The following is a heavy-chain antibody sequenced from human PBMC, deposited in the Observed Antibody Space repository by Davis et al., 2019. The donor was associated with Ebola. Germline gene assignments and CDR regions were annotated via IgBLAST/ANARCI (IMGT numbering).Heavy chain of an antibody. D-gene: IGHD3-10*01. CDR1: GFTFSSYS. Sequence: GESLKISCAASGFTFSSYSMNWVRQAPGKGLEWVSYISSSGSTIYYADSVKGRFTIARDNAKNSLYRQMNSLRAEDTAVYYCARDGGGRYGSGSYFDYWGQGTLVTVSS. J-gene: IGHJ4*02. V-gene: IGHV3-48*04. CDR3: ARDGGGRYGSGSYFDY. CDR2: ISSSGSTI.